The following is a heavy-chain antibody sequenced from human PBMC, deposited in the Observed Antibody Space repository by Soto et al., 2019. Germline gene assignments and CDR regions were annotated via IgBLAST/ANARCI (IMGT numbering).Heavy chain of an antibody. V-gene: IGHV4-59*08. CDR1: GGSISSYY. CDR2: IYYSGST. CDR3: ARHERGWTVTTPFDY. D-gene: IGHD4-17*01. J-gene: IGHJ4*02. Sequence: SETLSLTCTVSGGSISSYYWSWIRQPPGKGLEWIGYIYYSGSTNYNPSLKSRVTISVDTSKNQFSLKLSSVTAADTAVYYCARHERGWTVTTPFDYWGQGTLVTVSS.